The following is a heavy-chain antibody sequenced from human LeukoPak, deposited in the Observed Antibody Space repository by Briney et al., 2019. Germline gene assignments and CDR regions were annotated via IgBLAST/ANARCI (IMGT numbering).Heavy chain of an antibody. D-gene: IGHD3-22*01. V-gene: IGHV3-30-3*01. Sequence: PGRSLRLSCAASGFTFSSYAMHWVRQAPGKGLEWVAVISYDGSNKYYADSVKGRFTISRDNSKNTLYLQMNSLRAEDTDVYYCPRERYYYDSSGSYYFDYWGQGTLVTVSS. CDR1: GFTFSSYA. J-gene: IGHJ4*02. CDR3: PRERYYYDSSGSYYFDY. CDR2: ISYDGSNK.